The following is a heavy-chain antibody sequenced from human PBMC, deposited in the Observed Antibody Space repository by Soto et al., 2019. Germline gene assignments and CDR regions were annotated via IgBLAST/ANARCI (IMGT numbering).Heavy chain of an antibody. J-gene: IGHJ4*02. V-gene: IGHV3-21*01. CDR3: ARGRAAYYYDSSGYRQAPYFDY. CDR2: ISSSSSYI. Sequence: EVQLVESGGGLVKPGGSLRLSCAASGFTFSSYSMNWVRQAPGKGLEWVSSISSSSSYIYYADSVKGRFTISRDNAKNXRYXQXXSLRAEDTAVYYCARGRAAYYYDSSGYRQAPYFDYWGQGTLVTVSS. D-gene: IGHD3-22*01. CDR1: GFTFSSYS.